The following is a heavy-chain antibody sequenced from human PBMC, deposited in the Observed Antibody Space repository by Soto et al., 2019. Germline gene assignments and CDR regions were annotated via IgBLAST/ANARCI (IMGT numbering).Heavy chain of an antibody. CDR1: GFTFSSYA. V-gene: IGHV3-30*03. Sequence: HPGGSLRLSCAASGFTFSSYAMHWVRQAPGKGLEWVAIMSYDGNNQYYADSVRGRFTISRDNSKNTLYLQMNSLRAEDTAVYYCARDRLGYYYYGMDVWGQGTTVTVSS. CDR2: MSYDGNNQ. J-gene: IGHJ6*02. CDR3: ARDRLGYYYYGMDV.